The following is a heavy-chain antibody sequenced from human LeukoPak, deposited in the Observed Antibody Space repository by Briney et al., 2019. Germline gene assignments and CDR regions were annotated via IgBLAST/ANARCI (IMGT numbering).Heavy chain of an antibody. D-gene: IGHD3-10*01. CDR3: ARGRGKFSWFGELLSYRYFDP. CDR2: INHSGST. J-gene: IGHJ5*02. V-gene: IGHV4-34*01. CDR1: GGSFSGYY. Sequence: SETLSLTCAVYGGSFSGYYWSWIRQPPGKGLEWIGEINHSGSTNYNPSLKSRVTISVDTSKNQFSLKLSSVTAADTAVYYCARGRGKFSWFGELLSYRYFDPWGQGTLVTVSS.